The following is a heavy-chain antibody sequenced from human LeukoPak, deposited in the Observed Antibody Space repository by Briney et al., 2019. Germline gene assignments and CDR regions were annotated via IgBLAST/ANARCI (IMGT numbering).Heavy chain of an antibody. J-gene: IGHJ4*02. Sequence: GGSLRLSCAASGFTFSSYAMSWVRQAPVKVLEWVSAISGSGGSTYYADSVKGRFTISRDNSKNTLYLQMNSLRAEDTAVYYCAKVLQQYSFDYWGQGTLVTVSS. CDR2: ISGSGGST. CDR1: GFTFSSYA. D-gene: IGHD4-11*01. V-gene: IGHV3-23*01. CDR3: AKVLQQYSFDY.